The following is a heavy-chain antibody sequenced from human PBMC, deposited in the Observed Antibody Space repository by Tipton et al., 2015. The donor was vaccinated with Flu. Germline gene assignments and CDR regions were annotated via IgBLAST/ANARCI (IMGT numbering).Heavy chain of an antibody. J-gene: IGHJ5*02. CDR2: IYHSGST. CDR3: AGSMITFGGVIVTPFDP. Sequence: LRLSCDVSGYSISSGYYWGWIRQPPGKGLEWIGSIYHSGSTYYNPSLKSRVTISVDTSKNQFSLKLSSVTAADTAVYYCAGSMITFGGVIVTPFDPWGQGTLVTVSS. D-gene: IGHD3-16*02. CDR1: GYSISSGYY. V-gene: IGHV4-38-2*01.